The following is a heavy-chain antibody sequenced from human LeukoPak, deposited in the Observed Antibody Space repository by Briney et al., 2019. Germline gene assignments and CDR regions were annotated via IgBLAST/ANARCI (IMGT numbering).Heavy chain of an antibody. Sequence: SETLSLTCTVSGGSISSSSYHRVWIRQPPGKGLDWIGTISSSGSTYYNPSLKSRVTISVDTSKNQFSLRLSSVTAADTAVYYCATYYYTGTYNYFDYWGQGTLVTVSS. V-gene: IGHV4-39*01. CDR1: GGSISSSSYH. CDR2: ISSSGST. D-gene: IGHD1-26*01. CDR3: ATYYYTGTYNYFDY. J-gene: IGHJ4*02.